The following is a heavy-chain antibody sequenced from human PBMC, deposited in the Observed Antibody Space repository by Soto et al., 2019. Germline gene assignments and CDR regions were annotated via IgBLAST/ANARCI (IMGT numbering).Heavy chain of an antibody. J-gene: IGHJ2*01. CDR3: AKAVGGPIPAGSNLYFEL. D-gene: IGHD3-10*01. V-gene: IGHV3-23*01. CDR1: GFTFGNYA. Sequence: EVQLSESGGDFVQSGGSLRLSCAASGFTFGNYAMRWARKAPGKRLEWVSGISYSSDLTYYADSVKGRFTISRDNSKNTLYLQMNSLRADDTAVYYCAKAVGGPIPAGSNLYFELWGRGTLVTVSS. CDR2: ISYSSDLT.